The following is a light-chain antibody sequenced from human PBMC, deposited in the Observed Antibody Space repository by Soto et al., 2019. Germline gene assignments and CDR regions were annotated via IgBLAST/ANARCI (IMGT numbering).Light chain of an antibody. CDR2: SNN. Sequence: QSALTQPPSASGTPGQRVTISCSGSSSNIGSNTVNWYQQLPGTAPKLLIYSNNQRPSGVPDRFSGSKSGTSASLAISGLQSEDEADYYCAAGDDSLNGPVFGGGTKLTVL. CDR1: SSNIGSNT. CDR3: AAGDDSLNGPV. V-gene: IGLV1-44*01. J-gene: IGLJ2*01.